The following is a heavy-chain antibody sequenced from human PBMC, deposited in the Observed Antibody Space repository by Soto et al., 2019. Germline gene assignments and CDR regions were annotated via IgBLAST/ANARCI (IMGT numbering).Heavy chain of an antibody. CDR1: GFTFSSYW. CDR2: IKQDGSEK. CDR3: ARSPGIAAAGTVGYFDY. Sequence: PGGSLRLSCAASGFTFSSYWMSWVRQAPGKGLEWVASIKQDGSEKHYVDSVKGRFTISRDNAKNSLYLEMSSLRAEDTAVYYCARSPGIAAAGTVGYFDYWGQGTLVTVSS. J-gene: IGHJ4*02. D-gene: IGHD6-13*01. V-gene: IGHV3-7*01.